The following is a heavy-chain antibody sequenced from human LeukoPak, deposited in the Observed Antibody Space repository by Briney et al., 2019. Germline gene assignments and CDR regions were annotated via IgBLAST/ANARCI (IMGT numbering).Heavy chain of an antibody. V-gene: IGHV1-18*01. D-gene: IGHD6-19*01. CDR2: ISAYNGNT. CDR1: GYTFTSYG. CDR3: ARAWSSGWYRDSEAEYFQH. J-gene: IGHJ1*01. Sequence: GASVKVSCKASGYTFTSYGISWVRQAPGQGLEWMGWISAYNGNTNYAQKLQGRVTMTTDTSTSTAYMELRSLRSDDTAVYYCARAWSSGWYRDSEAEYFQHWGQGTLVTVSS.